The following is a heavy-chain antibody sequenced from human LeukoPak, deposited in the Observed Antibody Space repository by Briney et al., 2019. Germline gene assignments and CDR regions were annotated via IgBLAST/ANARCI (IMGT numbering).Heavy chain of an antibody. CDR2: IRYDETKT. CDR1: GFTFSSYG. V-gene: IGHV3-30*02. J-gene: IGHJ4*02. Sequence: GGSLRLSCAASGFTFSSYGMHWVRQAPAKGLEWLAFIRYDETKTFYGDSVRGRFTISRDNSKNTLYLQMNSLRAEDTAVYYCAKSHLPNSYSGTYYCDYWGQGTQVTVSS. D-gene: IGHD1-26*01. CDR3: AKSHLPNSYSGTYYCDY.